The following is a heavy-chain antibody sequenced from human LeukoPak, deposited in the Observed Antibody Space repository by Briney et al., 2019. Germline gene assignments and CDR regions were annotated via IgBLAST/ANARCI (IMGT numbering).Heavy chain of an antibody. V-gene: IGHV1-69*13. J-gene: IGHJ6*02. CDR2: INPISGTA. D-gene: IGHD3-3*01. CDR1: GDSINTYT. Sequence: ASVKVSCKASGDSINTYTINWVRQAPGQGLGWMGGINPISGTANYAQKFQGKVTITADESTSTAYMELSSLRSEDTAVYYCARDKFLEWSSGFYGMDVWGQGTTVMVSS. CDR3: ARDKFLEWSSGFYGMDV.